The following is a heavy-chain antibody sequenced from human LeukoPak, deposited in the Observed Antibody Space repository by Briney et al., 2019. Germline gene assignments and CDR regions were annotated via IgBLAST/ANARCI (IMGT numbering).Heavy chain of an antibody. CDR2: INEDGSKK. V-gene: IGHV3-7*01. J-gene: IGHJ4*02. Sequence: GGSLTLSCAASGFTFVSYWMSWVRQAPGKGLEWVANINEDGSKKSYVGSVKGRLTISRDNAKNSLYLQLNSLRAEDTAIYYCARDGRDGYIDYWGQGTLVTVSS. CDR3: ARDGRDGYIDY. D-gene: IGHD5-24*01. CDR1: GFTFVSYW.